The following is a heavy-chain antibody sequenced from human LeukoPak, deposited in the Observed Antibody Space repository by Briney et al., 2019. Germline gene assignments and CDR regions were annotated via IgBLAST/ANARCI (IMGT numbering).Heavy chain of an antibody. CDR3: ASSRLSYYVYFQH. J-gene: IGHJ1*01. V-gene: IGHV1-46*01. CDR2: INPSGGST. D-gene: IGHD1-26*01. CDR1: GYTFTSYY. Sequence: ASVKVSCKASGYTFTSYYMHWVRQAPGQGLEWMGIINPSGGSTSYAQKFQGRVTMNRDTSTSTVYMELSSLRYEDTDGYYSASSRLSYYVYFQHWGQGTLVTVSS.